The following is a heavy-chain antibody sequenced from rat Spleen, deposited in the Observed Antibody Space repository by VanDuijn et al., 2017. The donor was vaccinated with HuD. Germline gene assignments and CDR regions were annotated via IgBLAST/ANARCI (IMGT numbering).Heavy chain of an antibody. V-gene: IGHV5-29*01. CDR2: ISPSGGGT. CDR1: GFTFNNYV. J-gene: IGHJ2*01. D-gene: IGHD1-1*01. CDR3: ARHYYYSGDHFDY. Sequence: EVQLVESGGGLVQPGRSLKLSCAASGFTFNNYVMAWVRQVPTKGLEWVASISPSGGGTYYRDSVKGRFTISRDNAKSTLYLQMDSLRSEDTATYYCARHYYYSGDHFDYWGQGVMVTVSS.